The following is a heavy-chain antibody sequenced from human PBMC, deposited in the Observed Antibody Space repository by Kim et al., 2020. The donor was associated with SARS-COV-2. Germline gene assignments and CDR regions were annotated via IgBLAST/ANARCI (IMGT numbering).Heavy chain of an antibody. Sequence: SETLSLTCTVSGGSISSYYWSWIRQPPGKGLEWIGYIYYSGSTNYNPSLKSRVTISVDTSKNQFSLKLSSVTAADTAVYYCARLGSGSYFSWFDPWGQGTLVTVSS. CDR1: GGSISSYY. J-gene: IGHJ5*02. D-gene: IGHD1-26*01. V-gene: IGHV4-59*01. CDR2: IYYSGST. CDR3: ARLGSGSYFSWFDP.